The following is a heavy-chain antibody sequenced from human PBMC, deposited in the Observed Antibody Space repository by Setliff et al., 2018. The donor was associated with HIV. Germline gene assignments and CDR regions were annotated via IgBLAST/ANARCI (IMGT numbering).Heavy chain of an antibody. CDR3: ARGAYNYVL. Sequence: ASVKVSCKASGYTFTTYDINWVRQATGQGLEWMGWMNPKNKNTGYSQRFEGRISMTGDTTTSTAYMELSGLRSDDTALYYCARGAYNYVLWGQGTQVTV. D-gene: IGHD5-18*01. V-gene: IGHV1-8*02. CDR2: MNPKNKNT. CDR1: GYTFTTYD. J-gene: IGHJ4*02.